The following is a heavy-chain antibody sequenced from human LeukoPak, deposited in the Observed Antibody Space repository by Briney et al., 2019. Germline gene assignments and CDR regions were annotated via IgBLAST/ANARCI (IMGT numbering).Heavy chain of an antibody. CDR1: GYSISSGYY. CDR3: AGGEDYGDYRTFDY. J-gene: IGHJ4*02. Sequence: MASETLSLTCTVSGYSISSGYYWGWIRQPPGKGLEWIGSIYHSGSTYYNPSLKSRVTISVDTSKNQFSLKLSSVTAADTAVYYLAGGEDYGDYRTFDYWGQGTLVTVSS. CDR2: IYHSGST. D-gene: IGHD4-17*01. V-gene: IGHV4-38-2*02.